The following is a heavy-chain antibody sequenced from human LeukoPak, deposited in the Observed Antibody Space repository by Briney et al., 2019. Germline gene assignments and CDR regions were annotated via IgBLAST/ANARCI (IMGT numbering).Heavy chain of an antibody. CDR2: SNPNSGGT. Sequence: ASVKVSCTASGYTVTGYYMHLVRQAAGQGLEWMGWSNPNSGGTNYAQKFQGRVTMTRDTSISTAYMELSRLRSDDTAVYYCASPPYSSGSTTKYYFDYWGQGTLVTVSS. CDR3: ASPPYSSGSTTKYYFDY. V-gene: IGHV1-2*02. J-gene: IGHJ4*02. D-gene: IGHD6-19*01. CDR1: GYTVTGYY.